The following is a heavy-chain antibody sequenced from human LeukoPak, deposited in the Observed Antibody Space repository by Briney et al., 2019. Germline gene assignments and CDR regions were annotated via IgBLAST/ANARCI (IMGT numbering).Heavy chain of an antibody. J-gene: IGHJ4*02. CDR2: IYSGGST. CDR1: VFIFSTDS. D-gene: IGHD3-16*01. Sequence: GGSLRLSCAASVFIFSTDSMNWVRQAPGKGLEWVSVIYSGGSTYYADSVKGRFTISRDNSKNTLYLQMNSLRAEDTAVYYCARAFWDWGQGTLVTVSS. CDR3: ARAFWD. V-gene: IGHV3-53*01.